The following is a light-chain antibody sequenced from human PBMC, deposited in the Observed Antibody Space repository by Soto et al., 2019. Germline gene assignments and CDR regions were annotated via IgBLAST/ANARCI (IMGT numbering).Light chain of an antibody. Sequence: SGLTQTASTSATPGQRVTIYCSGTNSNVRSNTITGYQQPPGTGPEPLIHSNNQRASGVPDRVAAAQSTTSACLATSALQSEEEADPDCATSDDSLNGCVFGSGAKGTVL. CDR3: ATSDDSLNGCV. CDR1: NSNVRSNT. J-gene: IGLJ1*01. CDR2: SNN. V-gene: IGLV1-44*01.